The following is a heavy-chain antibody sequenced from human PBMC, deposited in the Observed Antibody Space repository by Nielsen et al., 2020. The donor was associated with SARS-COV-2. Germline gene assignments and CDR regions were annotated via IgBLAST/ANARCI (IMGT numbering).Heavy chain of an antibody. Sequence: SETLPLTCTVYGGSLRGYFWIWLRQPPGKGLEWIGESNQGGDANYSPSLKNRVTISMDTSKMQFSLRLTSVTAADTGTYFCARGTYNFRSYSSSGMDVWGQGTTVIVSS. CDR1: GGSLRGYF. D-gene: IGHD3-3*01. CDR2: SNQGGDA. J-gene: IGHJ6*02. CDR3: ARGTYNFRSYSSSGMDV. V-gene: IGHV4-34*01.